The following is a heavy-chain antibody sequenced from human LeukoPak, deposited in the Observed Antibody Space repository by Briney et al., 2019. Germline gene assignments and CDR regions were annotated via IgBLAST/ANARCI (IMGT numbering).Heavy chain of an antibody. Sequence: PGGSLRLSCAASGFTFSSYEMNWVRQAPGKGLEWVSYISSSGSTIYYADSVKGQFTISRDNAKNSLYLQMNSLRAEDTAVYYCARPAVFGVVIAPDYYGMDVWGQGTTVTVSS. CDR3: ARPAVFGVVIAPDYYGMDV. J-gene: IGHJ6*02. D-gene: IGHD3-3*01. CDR2: ISSSGSTI. CDR1: GFTFSSYE. V-gene: IGHV3-48*03.